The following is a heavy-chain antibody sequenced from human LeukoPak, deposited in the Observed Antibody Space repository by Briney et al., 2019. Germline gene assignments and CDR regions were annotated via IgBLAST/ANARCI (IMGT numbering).Heavy chain of an antibody. CDR1: GGSISSSSYY. D-gene: IGHD2-2*01. V-gene: IGHV4-39*07. CDR2: IYYSGST. J-gene: IGHJ6*03. Sequence: SETLSLTCTVSGGSISSSSYYWGWIRQPPGKGLEWIGSIYYSGSTYYNPSLKSRVTISVDTSKNQFSLKLSSVTAADTAVYYCARDRVVVVPAGHYYYYYMDVWGKGTTVTVSS. CDR3: ARDRVVVVPAGHYYYYYMDV.